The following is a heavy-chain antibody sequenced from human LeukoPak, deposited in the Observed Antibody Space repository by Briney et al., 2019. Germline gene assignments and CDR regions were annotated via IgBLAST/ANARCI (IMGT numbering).Heavy chain of an antibody. CDR3: AKVRTYFYHGLDV. V-gene: IGHV3-23*01. D-gene: IGHD1-14*01. CDR1: GFTFGTYA. CDR2: ISGRVDST. J-gene: IGHJ6*02. Sequence: GGSLRLSCAASGFTFGTYAMSWVRQAPGKGLEWVSSISGRVDSTYYSDSVKGRFTISRDNSKNTLFLQVNSLRAEDTAVYYCAKVRTYFYHGLDVWGQGTTVTVSS.